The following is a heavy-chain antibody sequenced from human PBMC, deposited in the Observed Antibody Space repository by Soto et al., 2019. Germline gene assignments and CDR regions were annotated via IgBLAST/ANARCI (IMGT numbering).Heavy chain of an antibody. V-gene: IGHV1-46*03. CDR1: GYTFSNYY. CDR2: INPRGGYT. Sequence: ASVKVSCKASGYTFSNYYMNWVRHAPGQGLEWMGMINPRGGYTTYAEKFEGRVTISRETSTATVYMELTSLRSDDTAVYYCAKTRSAQWLLDYWGQGTQVTVPQ. J-gene: IGHJ4*02. CDR3: AKTRSAQWLLDY. D-gene: IGHD6-19*01.